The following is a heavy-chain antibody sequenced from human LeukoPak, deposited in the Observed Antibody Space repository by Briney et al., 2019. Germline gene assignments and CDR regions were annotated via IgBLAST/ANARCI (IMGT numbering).Heavy chain of an antibody. V-gene: IGHV4-4*07. CDR2: IYTSGST. J-gene: IGHJ4*02. D-gene: IGHD4-11*01. CDR1: GGSISSYY. CDR3: ARESNPARPLDY. Sequence: SETLSLTCTVSGGSISSYYWSWIRQPAGKGLEWIGRIYTSGSTNYNPSLKSRVTMSADTSKNQFSLKLSSVTAADTAVYYCARESNPARPLDYWGQGTLVTVSS.